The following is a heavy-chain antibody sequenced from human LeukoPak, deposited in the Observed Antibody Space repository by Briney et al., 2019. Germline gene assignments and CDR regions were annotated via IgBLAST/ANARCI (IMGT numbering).Heavy chain of an antibody. CDR3: AKVTTLYYYYGMDV. V-gene: IGHV3-30*18. CDR1: GFTFSSYG. Sequence: GGSLRLSCAASGFTFSSYGMHWVRQAPGKGLEWVAVMSYDGSNKYYADSVKGRFTISRDNSKNTLYLQMNSLRAEDTAVYYCAKVTTLYYYYGMDVWGQGTTVTVSS. CDR2: MSYDGSNK. D-gene: IGHD4-11*01. J-gene: IGHJ6*02.